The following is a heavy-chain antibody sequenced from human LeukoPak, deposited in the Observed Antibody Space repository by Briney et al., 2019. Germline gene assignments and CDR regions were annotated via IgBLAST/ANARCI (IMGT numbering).Heavy chain of an antibody. CDR3: AKLGDGVKDY. CDR1: GFTFSSYS. V-gene: IGHV3-21*01. CDR2: ISRSSDYI. J-gene: IGHJ4*02. Sequence: PGGSPRLSCAASGFTFSSYSMKWVRQAPGKGLEWVSSISRSSDYIYYADSVKGRFTISRDNAKNSLYLQMNSLRAEDTAVYYCAKLGDGVKDYWGQGTLVTVSS. D-gene: IGHD7-27*01.